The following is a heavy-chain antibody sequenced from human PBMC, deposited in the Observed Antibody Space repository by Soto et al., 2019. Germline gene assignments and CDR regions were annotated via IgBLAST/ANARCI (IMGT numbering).Heavy chain of an antibody. CDR2: ISAYNGNT. Sequence: ASVKVSCKASGYTFTSYGISWVRQAPGQGLEWMGWISAYNGNTNYAQKFQGRVTITADESTSTAYMELSSLRSEDTAVYYCARDGPEMATIPEYFDYWGQGTLVTVSS. V-gene: IGHV1-18*04. J-gene: IGHJ4*02. CDR1: GYTFTSYG. D-gene: IGHD5-12*01. CDR3: ARDGPEMATIPEYFDY.